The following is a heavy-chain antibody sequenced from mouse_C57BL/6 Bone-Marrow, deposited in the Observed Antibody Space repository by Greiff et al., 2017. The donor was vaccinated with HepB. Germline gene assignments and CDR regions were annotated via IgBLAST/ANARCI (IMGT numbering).Heavy chain of an antibody. J-gene: IGHJ4*01. CDR1: GYTFTSYW. CDR3: ARSLRYNYAMDY. V-gene: IGHV1-59*01. Sequence: QVQLQQPGAELVRPGTSVKLSCKASGYTFTSYWMHWVKQRPGQGLEWIGVIDPSDSYTNYNQKFKGKATLTVDTSSSTAYMQLSSLTSEDSAVYYCARSLRYNYAMDYWGQGTSVTVSS. CDR2: IDPSDSYT. D-gene: IGHD1-1*01.